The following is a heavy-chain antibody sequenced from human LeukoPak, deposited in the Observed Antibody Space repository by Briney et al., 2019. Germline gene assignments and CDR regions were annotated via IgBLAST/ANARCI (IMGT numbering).Heavy chain of an antibody. V-gene: IGHV1-69*13. CDR2: IIPIFGTA. CDR1: GGTFSSYA. Sequence: SVKASCKASGGTFSSYAISWVRQAPGQGLEWMGGIIPIFGTANYAQKFQGRVTITADESTSTAYMELSSLRSEDTAVYYCARESYSGSYRVYFDYWGQGTLVTVSS. CDR3: ARESYSGSYRVYFDY. J-gene: IGHJ4*02. D-gene: IGHD1-26*01.